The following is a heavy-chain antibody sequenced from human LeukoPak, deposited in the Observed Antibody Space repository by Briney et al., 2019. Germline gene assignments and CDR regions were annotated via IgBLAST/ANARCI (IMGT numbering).Heavy chain of an antibody. V-gene: IGHV3-23*01. Sequence: QPGGSLRLSCAASGFTFSDYAMTWVRQAPGKGLEWVATISGSGVMTYYADSVKGRFTVSGDNSKNTLYLQMSSLTAADTAVYYCAKDRSIGTYYTFDHWGQGTLVTVSS. J-gene: IGHJ4*02. CDR2: ISGSGVMT. CDR3: AKDRSIGTYYTFDH. D-gene: IGHD1-26*01. CDR1: GFTFSDYA.